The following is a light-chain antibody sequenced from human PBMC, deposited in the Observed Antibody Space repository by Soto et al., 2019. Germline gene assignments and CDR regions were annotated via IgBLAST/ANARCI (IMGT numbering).Light chain of an antibody. V-gene: IGLV2-14*01. CDR2: EVS. J-gene: IGLJ1*01. CDR1: SRDVGASTY. CDR3: SSDTTSNLYV. Sequence: ALTQPASVSGSPGQSITISCTGTSRDVGASTYVSWYQQHPGKAPKVVLYEVSTRPSGVSDRFSGSKSGNTASLTISGLQAEDEADYYCSSDTTSNLYVFGTGTKVTVL.